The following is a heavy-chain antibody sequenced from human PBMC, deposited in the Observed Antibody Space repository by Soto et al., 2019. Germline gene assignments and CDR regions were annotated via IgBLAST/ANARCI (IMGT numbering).Heavy chain of an antibody. CDR1: GGPPSPGSYF. D-gene: IGHD3-3*01. V-gene: IGHV4-39*02. J-gene: IGHJ6*03. CDR3: ARDGYYDFWSGYISDPYYYYYMDV. Sequence: LSETLSLPWTVSGGPPSPGSYFLGWIRQPPGKGLEWIGSIYYSGSTYYNPSLKSRVTISVDTSKNQFSLKLSSVTAADTAVYYCARDGYYDFWSGYISDPYYYYYMDVWGKGITITVSS. CDR2: IYYSGST.